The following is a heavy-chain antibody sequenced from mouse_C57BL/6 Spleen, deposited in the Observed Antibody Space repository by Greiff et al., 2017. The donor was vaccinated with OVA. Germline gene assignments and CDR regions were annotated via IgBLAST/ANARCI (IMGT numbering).Heavy chain of an antibody. CDR1: GYTFTDYE. CDR3: TREGGLRRDWYFDV. CDR2: IDPETGGT. D-gene: IGHD2-4*01. Sequence: VKLQESGAELVRPGASVTLSCKASGYTFTDYEMHWVKQTPVHGLEWIGAIDPETGGTAYNQKFKGKAILTADKSSSTAYMELRSLTSEDSAVYYCTREGGLRRDWYFDVWGTGTTVTVSS. V-gene: IGHV1-15*01. J-gene: IGHJ1*03.